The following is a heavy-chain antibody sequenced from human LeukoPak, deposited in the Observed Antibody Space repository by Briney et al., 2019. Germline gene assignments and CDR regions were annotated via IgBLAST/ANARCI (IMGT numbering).Heavy chain of an antibody. J-gene: IGHJ4*02. CDR1: GGSISGRY. D-gene: IGHD6-19*01. CDR3: VVTQKWLAFDY. V-gene: IGHV4-59*08. Sequence: SETLSLTCAVSGGSISGRYWSWIRQPPGKGLEWIANWRYDGSPNYTPSLESRATISLDTSKNQFTLRLTSVTAADTAVYYCVVTQKWLAFDYWGQGILVTVSS. CDR2: WRYDGSP.